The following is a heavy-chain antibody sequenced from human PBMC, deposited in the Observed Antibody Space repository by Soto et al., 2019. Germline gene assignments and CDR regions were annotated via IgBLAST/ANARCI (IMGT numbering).Heavy chain of an antibody. D-gene: IGHD2-8*01. J-gene: IGHJ6*02. Sequence: ASVKVSCKVSGYTLTELSMHWVRQAPGKGLEWMGGFDPEDGETIYAQKFQGRVTMTEDTSTDTAYMELSSLRSEDTAVYYCATKTDCTNGVCSRGWYYYGMDVWGQGTTVTVSS. CDR1: GYTLTELS. CDR2: FDPEDGET. V-gene: IGHV1-24*01. CDR3: ATKTDCTNGVCSRGWYYYGMDV.